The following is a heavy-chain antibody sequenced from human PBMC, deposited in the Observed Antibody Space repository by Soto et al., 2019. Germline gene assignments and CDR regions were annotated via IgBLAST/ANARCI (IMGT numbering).Heavy chain of an antibody. CDR2: IWYDVSNK. CDR3: AREEWFGELGVDV. V-gene: IGHV3-33*01. Sequence: GGSLRLSCAASGFTFSSYGMHWVRQAPGKGLEWVAAIWYDVSNKNYADSVKGRFTISRDNSKNTLYMQMNSLRAEERAVYYCAREEWFGELGVDVWGQGTTVTVSS. J-gene: IGHJ6*02. CDR1: GFTFSSYG. D-gene: IGHD3-10*01.